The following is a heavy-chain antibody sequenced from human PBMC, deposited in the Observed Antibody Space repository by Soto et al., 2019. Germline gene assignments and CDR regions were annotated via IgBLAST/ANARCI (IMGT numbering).Heavy chain of an antibody. Sequence: PSETLSLTCNVSGDSMTSPPYYWGWIRQPPGKGLEWIGTVYYIGATYYNPSLRGRLTVSADTSKNYFSLRLTSVTAADTAVYYCARSDDWFDPWGQGSTVNVYS. CDR3: ARSDDWFDP. CDR1: GDSMTSPPYY. J-gene: IGHJ5*02. CDR2: VYYIGAT. D-gene: IGHD2-21*01. V-gene: IGHV4-39*02.